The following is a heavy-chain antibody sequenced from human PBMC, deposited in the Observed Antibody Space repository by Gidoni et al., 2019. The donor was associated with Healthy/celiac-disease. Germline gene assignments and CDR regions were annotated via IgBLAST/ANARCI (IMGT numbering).Heavy chain of an antibody. CDR3: TREIDYYDSSGYYYFDY. D-gene: IGHD3-22*01. V-gene: IGHV3-49*03. Sequence: EVQLVESGGGLVQPGRSLRLSCTASGFTFGDYAMSWFRQAPGKGLEGVGFIRSKAYGGTTEYAASVKGRFTISRDDSKSIAYLQMNSLKTEDTAVYYCTREIDYYDSSGYYYFDYWGQGTLVTVSS. CDR1: GFTFGDYA. CDR2: IRSKAYGGTT. J-gene: IGHJ4*02.